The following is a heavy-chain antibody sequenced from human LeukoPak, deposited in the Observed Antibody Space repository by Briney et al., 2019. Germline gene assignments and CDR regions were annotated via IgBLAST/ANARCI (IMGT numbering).Heavy chain of an antibody. V-gene: IGHV3-7*04. CDR1: GFTFSRFW. CDR3: ARDGTYTDYDADFDI. J-gene: IGHJ4*02. D-gene: IGHD5-12*01. CDR2: IKQDGSEK. Sequence: QARGSLRLSCAASGFTFSRFWMSWVRQAPGKGLEWVANIKQDGSEKYYVDSVKGRFTISRDNAKNSLYVQMNSLRAEDTAVFYCARDGTYTDYDADFDIWGQGTLVTVSS.